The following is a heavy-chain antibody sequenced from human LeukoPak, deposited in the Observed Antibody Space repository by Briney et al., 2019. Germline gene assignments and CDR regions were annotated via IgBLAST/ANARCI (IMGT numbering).Heavy chain of an antibody. V-gene: IGHV3-23*01. CDR1: GFTFSSYA. CDR2: ISGGGGST. CDR3: VWEYSRSFNS. Sequence: PGGSLRLSCAASGFTFSSYAMSWVRQAPGKGLEWVSAISGGGGSTYYADSVKGRFTISRDHSKNTLYLQMSTLKTEATAVYYVVWEYSRSFNSWGQGTLVTVSS. D-gene: IGHD6-6*01. J-gene: IGHJ4*02.